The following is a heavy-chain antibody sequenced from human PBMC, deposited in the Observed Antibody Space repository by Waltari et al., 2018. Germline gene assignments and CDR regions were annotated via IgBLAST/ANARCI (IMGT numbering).Heavy chain of an antibody. Sequence: VQLLESGGGLVQPGGSLRLSCAASGFTFSSYAMSWVRQAPGKGLEWIGSIYHSGSTYYNPSLKSRVTISVDTSKNQFSLKLSSVTAADTAVYYCAAPDVWGQGTTVTVSS. V-gene: IGHV4-38-2*01. J-gene: IGHJ6*02. CDR3: AAPDV. CDR1: GFTFSSYA. CDR2: IYHSGST.